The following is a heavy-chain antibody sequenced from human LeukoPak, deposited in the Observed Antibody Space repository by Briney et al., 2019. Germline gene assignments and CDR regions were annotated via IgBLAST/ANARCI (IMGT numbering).Heavy chain of an antibody. CDR1: SGSISTYY. J-gene: IGHJ6*03. CDR3: ARVFAPGCCSSTSCHKYYYYMDV. D-gene: IGHD2-2*02. V-gene: IGHV4-59*01. CDR2: IYYSWHT. Sequence: SETLSLTCTVSSGSISTYYWSWLRQPPGKGLEWIGYIYYSWHTNYNPSLKSRVTISADTSKRQFSLSLSSVTAADTAVYYCARVFAPGCCSSTSCHKYYYYMDVWGKGTTVTVSS.